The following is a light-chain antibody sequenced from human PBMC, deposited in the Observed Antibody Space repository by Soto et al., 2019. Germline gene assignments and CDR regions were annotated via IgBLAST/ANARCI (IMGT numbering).Light chain of an antibody. CDR1: SSDVGRFDY. V-gene: IGLV2-11*01. J-gene: IGLJ2*01. CDR2: DVT. Sequence: QSALTQPRSVSGSPGQSVTISCTATSSDVGRFDYFSWYQQHPGKAPKLIIYDVTKRPSGVPNRFSGSKSGHTASLTISGLQAEDEAHYHCGSYTYTDTPWIFGGGTKLTVL. CDR3: GSYTYTDTPWI.